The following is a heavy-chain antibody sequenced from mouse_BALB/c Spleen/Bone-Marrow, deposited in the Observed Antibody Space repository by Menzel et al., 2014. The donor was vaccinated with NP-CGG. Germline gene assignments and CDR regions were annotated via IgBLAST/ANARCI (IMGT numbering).Heavy chain of an antibody. CDR2: IRNKANGYTT. J-gene: IGHJ2*01. CDR3: ARDKGRVFFDY. CDR1: GFTFTDYY. Sequence: EVQGAESGGGLVQPGGSLRLSCATPGFTFTDYYMNWVRQPPGKALEWLGFIRNKANGYTTEYSASVKGRFTISRDNSQNILYLQMNTLRAEDSATYYCARDKGRVFFDYWGQGTTLTVSS. V-gene: IGHV7-3*02.